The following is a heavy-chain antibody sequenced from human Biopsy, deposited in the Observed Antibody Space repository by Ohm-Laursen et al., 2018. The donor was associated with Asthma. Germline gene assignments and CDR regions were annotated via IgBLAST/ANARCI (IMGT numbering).Heavy chain of an antibody. CDR2: ISVYNGNT. Sequence: ASAKASRKTSGDTFNSAGITWGRQAPGQGLGWMGWISVYNGNTKVAQKLQDRVTMITDTSTSTAYMELRSLRSDDTAVYFCARAVDYSHYYGIDVWGQGTTVTVS. V-gene: IGHV1-18*01. D-gene: IGHD3-10*01. CDR3: ARAVDYSHYYGIDV. CDR1: GDTFNSAG. J-gene: IGHJ6*02.